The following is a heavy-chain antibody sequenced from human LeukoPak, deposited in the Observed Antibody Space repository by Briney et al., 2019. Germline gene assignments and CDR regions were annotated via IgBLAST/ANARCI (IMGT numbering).Heavy chain of an antibody. D-gene: IGHD2-2*01. CDR3: ARQGEEDIVVELRY. CDR1: GYRFTSYW. V-gene: IGHV5-51*01. CDR2: IYPGDSDT. J-gene: IGHJ4*02. Sequence: GESLKISCKGSGYRFTSYWIGWVRQMPGKGLEWMGSIYPGDSDTSYSPSFQGPVTISADKSISTAYLQWSSLKASDTAMYYCARQGEEDIVVELRYWGQGTLVTVSS.